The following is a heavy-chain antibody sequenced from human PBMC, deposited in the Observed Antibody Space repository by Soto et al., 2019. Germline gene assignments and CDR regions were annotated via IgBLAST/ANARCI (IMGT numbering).Heavy chain of an antibody. V-gene: IGHV3-48*02. CDR3: TRESTSTLGIVGAIYGDH. J-gene: IGHJ4*02. CDR1: GFSFSTYS. CDR2: ISSSSSTV. Sequence: EVQLVESGGGLEQPGGSLRLSCAASGFSFSTYSMNWVRQAPGKGLEWVSYISSSSSTVYYADSVKGRFTISRDNAKNSLYLQINSLRDEDTAVYYCTRESTSTLGIVGAIYGDHWGQGPLVTVSS. D-gene: IGHD1-26*01.